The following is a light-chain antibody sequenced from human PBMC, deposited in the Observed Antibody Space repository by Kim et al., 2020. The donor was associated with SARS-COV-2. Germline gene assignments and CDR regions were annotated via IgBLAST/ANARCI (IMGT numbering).Light chain of an antibody. CDR2: GAS. CDR3: QQYNNWPPLT. CDR1: QSVSSN. J-gene: IGKJ4*01. Sequence: EIVMTQSPATLSVSPGERATLSCRASQSVSSNLAWYQQKPGQAPRLLIYGASTRATGIPARFSGSGSGTEFTLTISSLQSEDFAVYYCQQYNNWPPLTFGGVTKVDI. V-gene: IGKV3-15*01.